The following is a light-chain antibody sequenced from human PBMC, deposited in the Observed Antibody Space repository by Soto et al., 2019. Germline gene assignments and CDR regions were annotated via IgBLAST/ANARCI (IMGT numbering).Light chain of an antibody. CDR1: QDIATY. CDR3: QQFSLYWA. CDR2: NAD. Sequence: DIQMTQSPSSLSASVGNRVTITCQASQDIATYLNWYQQKPGKAPKILIYNADTLESGVPSRFSGSGYGTEFILTISSLQPDDFATYYCQQFSLYWAFGQGTKVDIK. J-gene: IGKJ1*01. V-gene: IGKV1-9*01.